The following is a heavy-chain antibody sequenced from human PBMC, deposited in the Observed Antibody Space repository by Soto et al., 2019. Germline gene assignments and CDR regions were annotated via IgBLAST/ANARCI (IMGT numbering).Heavy chain of an antibody. V-gene: IGHV3-30-3*01. CDR2: ISYDGNNK. D-gene: IGHD1-7*01. CDR3: ARFRSERTFDY. Sequence: GGSLRLSCAASGLTFSRYTMNWVRQAPGKGLEWVAVISYDGNNKYYADSVKGRFTISRDNSKNTLSLQMNSLRPEDTAVYYCARFRSERTFDYWGQGTLVTVSS. CDR1: GLTFSRYT. J-gene: IGHJ4*02.